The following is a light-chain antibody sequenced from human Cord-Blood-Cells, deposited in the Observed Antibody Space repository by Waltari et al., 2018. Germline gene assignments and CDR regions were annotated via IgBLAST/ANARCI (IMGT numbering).Light chain of an antibody. CDR1: QCVSSY. CDR2: DAS. J-gene: IGKJ1*01. V-gene: IGKV3-11*01. CDR3: QQRSNWPPT. Sequence: EIVLTQSPATLSLSPGERATPSCRASQCVSSYLAWYQQKPGQAPRLLIYDASNRATGIPARFSGSGSGTDFTLTISSLEPEDFAVYYCQQRSNWPPTFGQGTKVEIK.